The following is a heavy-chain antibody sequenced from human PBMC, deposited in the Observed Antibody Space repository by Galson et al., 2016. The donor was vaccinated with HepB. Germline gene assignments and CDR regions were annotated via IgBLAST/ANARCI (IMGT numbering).Heavy chain of an antibody. V-gene: IGHV3-74*01. CDR1: GFSLSSYW. J-gene: IGHJ4*02. D-gene: IGHD2-2*01. CDR2: ISTDGSSA. Sequence: SLRLSCAASGFSLSSYWMHWVRQAPGKGLVWVSRISTDGSSATYADSVKGRFTISRDNAKNTLYLEMNSLRAEDTAVYSWERAPPLPATVGGYEYRGQGTLVTVSS. CDR3: ERAPPLPATVGGYEY.